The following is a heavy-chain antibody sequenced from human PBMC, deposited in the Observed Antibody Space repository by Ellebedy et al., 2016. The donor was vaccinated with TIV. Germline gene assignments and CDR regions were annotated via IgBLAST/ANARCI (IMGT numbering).Heavy chain of an antibody. V-gene: IGHV3-72*01. J-gene: IGHJ3*02. CDR3: ARDGGINKLDI. Sequence: GESLKISCAASGFTFSDHYMDWVRQAPGKGLEWVGCTRNKANSYTTEYAASVKGRFTISRDDSKNSLYLQMNSLKTEDTAVYYCARDGGINKLDIWGQGTMVTVSS. CDR1: GFTFSDHY. CDR2: TRNKANSYTT. D-gene: IGHD2-15*01.